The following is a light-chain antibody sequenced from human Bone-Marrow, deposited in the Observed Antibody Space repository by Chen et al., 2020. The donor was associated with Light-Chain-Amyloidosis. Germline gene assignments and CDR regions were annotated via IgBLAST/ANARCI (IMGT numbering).Light chain of an antibody. CDR3: QSAYSSGTYEVI. CDR2: RDT. CDR1: DLPTKY. V-gene: IGLV3-25*03. J-gene: IGLJ2*01. Sequence: SYELTQPPSVAVSPAQPASITCSGEDLPTKYAYWYQQKPGQAPVLVIHRDTERASGISERFSGSSSGTTATFTISGVQAEDEADYHCQSAYSSGTYEVIFGGGTKLTVL.